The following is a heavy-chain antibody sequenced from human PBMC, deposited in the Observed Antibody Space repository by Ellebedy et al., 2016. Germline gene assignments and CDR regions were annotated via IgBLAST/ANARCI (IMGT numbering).Heavy chain of an antibody. V-gene: IGHV4-34*01. D-gene: IGHD6-13*01. CDR3: ARGPLPYSSSWRGCYYGMDV. CDR1: GGSFSGYY. J-gene: IGHJ6*02. CDR2: INHSGST. Sequence: SETLSLTXAVYGGSFSGYYWSWIRQPPGKGLEWIGEINHSGSTNYNPSLKSRVTISVDTSKNQFSLKLSSVTAADTAVYYCARGPLPYSSSWRGCYYGMDVWGQGTTVTVSS.